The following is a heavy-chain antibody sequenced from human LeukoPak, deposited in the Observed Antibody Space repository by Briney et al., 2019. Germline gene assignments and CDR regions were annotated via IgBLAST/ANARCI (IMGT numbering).Heavy chain of an antibody. J-gene: IGHJ4*02. V-gene: IGHV1-8*03. Sequence: GASVKVSCKASGYTFTSYDVNWVRQATGQGLEWMGWMNPNSGNTGYAQKFQGRVTISRNTSITTAYMELSGLTSEDTAVYYCASYSGYAQWGRGTLVTVSS. CDR2: MNPNSGNT. CDR1: GYTFTSYD. CDR3: ASYSGYAQ. D-gene: IGHD5-12*01.